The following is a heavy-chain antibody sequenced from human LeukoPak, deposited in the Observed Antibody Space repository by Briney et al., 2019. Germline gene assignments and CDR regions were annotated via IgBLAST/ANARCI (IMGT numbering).Heavy chain of an antibody. D-gene: IGHD1-14*01. CDR2: IFYVGST. CDR3: ARIITGTVALDY. Sequence: SETLSLTCPVSGGSISGNYWSWIRQPLGKGPEWIGYIFYVGSTIYNPSLKSRVTISVDTSKSQFSLQLSSVTAADTAVYYCARIITGTVALDYWGQGTLVTVSS. CDR1: GGSISGNY. J-gene: IGHJ4*02. V-gene: IGHV4-59*08.